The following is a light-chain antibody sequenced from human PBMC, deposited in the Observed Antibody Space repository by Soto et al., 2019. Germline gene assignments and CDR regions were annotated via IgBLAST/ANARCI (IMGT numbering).Light chain of an antibody. V-gene: IGKV3-20*01. CDR2: GAS. CDR1: QSVSSN. Sequence: VVLTQSPATLSVSPGERATLSCRASQSVSSNLAWYQPKPGQAPSLLIYGASSRATGIPDRFSGSGSGTDFTLTISRLEPEDFAVYYCQQYANSPPETFGQGARLEIK. CDR3: QQYANSPPET. J-gene: IGKJ5*01.